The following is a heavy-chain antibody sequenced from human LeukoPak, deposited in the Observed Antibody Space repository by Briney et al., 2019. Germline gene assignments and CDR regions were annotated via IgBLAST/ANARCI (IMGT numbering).Heavy chain of an antibody. CDR2: INPNSGGT. Sequence: ASVKVSCKASGYTFTGYYMHWVRQAPGQGLEWMGWINPNSGGTNYAQKFQGRVTMTGDTSISTAYMELSRLRSDDTAVYYCARDSIAAAEMDYWGQGTLVTVSS. J-gene: IGHJ4*02. V-gene: IGHV1-2*02. D-gene: IGHD6-13*01. CDR3: ARDSIAAAEMDY. CDR1: GYTFTGYY.